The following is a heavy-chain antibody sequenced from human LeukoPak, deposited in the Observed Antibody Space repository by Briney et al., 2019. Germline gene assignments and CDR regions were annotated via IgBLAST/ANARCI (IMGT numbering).Heavy chain of an antibody. Sequence: SETLSLTCTVSGGSISSYYWSWIRQPPGKGLEWIGYIYYSGSTNYNPSLKSRVTISVDTSKNQFSLKLSSVTAADTAVYYCARLPRWYYFDYWGQGTLVTASS. CDR1: GGSISSYY. V-gene: IGHV4-59*08. J-gene: IGHJ4*02. D-gene: IGHD6-13*01. CDR3: ARLPRWYYFDY. CDR2: IYYSGST.